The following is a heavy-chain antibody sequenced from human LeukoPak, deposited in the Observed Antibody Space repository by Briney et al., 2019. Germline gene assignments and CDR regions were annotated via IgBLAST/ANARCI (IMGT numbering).Heavy chain of an antibody. Sequence: GGSLRLSCAVSGFTFSSYWMHWVRQAPGKGLVWFSRIDRDGSRINYAASVKGRFTISRDNGKNTLFLQMNSLRAEDAAVYYCVRGNDYGGPHYWGQGTLVTVSS. D-gene: IGHD4-23*01. V-gene: IGHV3-74*01. J-gene: IGHJ4*02. CDR3: VRGNDYGGPHY. CDR1: GFTFSSYW. CDR2: IDRDGSRI.